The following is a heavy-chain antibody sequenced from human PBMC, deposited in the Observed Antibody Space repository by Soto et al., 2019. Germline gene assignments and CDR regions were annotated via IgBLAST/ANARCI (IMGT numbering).Heavy chain of an antibody. V-gene: IGHV1-18*04. CDR1: SSTITSSC. D-gene: IGHD6-13*01. J-gene: IGHJ1*01. Sequence: ASVKVSCKASSSTITSSCINCVLRAPGQRLKWMGWISAYNGNTNYAQKLQGRVTMTTDTSTSTAYMELRSLRSDDTAVEYCARDRIASATGVWGQGILVTGSS. CDR2: ISAYNGNT. CDR3: ARDRIASATGV.